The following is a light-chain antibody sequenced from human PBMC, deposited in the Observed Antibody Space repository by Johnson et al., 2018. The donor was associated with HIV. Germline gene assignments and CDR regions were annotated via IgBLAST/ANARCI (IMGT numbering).Light chain of an antibody. CDR3: GTWDSSLSAYV. V-gene: IGLV1-51*02. CDR2: ENN. CDR1: SSNIGNNY. Sequence: QSVFTQPPSVSAAPGQKVTISCSGSSSNIGNNYVSWYQQLPGTAPKLLIYENNKRPSGIPARFSGSKSGTSATLGITGLQTGDEADYYCGTWDSSLSAYVFGTGTKVTVL. J-gene: IGLJ1*01.